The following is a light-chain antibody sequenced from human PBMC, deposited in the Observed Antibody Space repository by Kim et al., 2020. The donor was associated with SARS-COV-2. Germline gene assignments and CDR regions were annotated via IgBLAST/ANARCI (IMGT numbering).Light chain of an antibody. Sequence: EIVMTQSPATLSVSPGERATLSCRASQSVSSSLAWYQQKPGQAPRLVIYGASTRATGIAARFSGSGSGTEFTLTVSSLQSEDFAVYYCQQYNDWPRTFGQGTKVDIK. CDR3: QQYNDWPRT. J-gene: IGKJ1*01. V-gene: IGKV3-15*01. CDR1: QSVSSS. CDR2: GAS.